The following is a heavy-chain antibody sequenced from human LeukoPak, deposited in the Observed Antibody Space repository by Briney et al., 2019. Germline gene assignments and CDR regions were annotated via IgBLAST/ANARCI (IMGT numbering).Heavy chain of an antibody. V-gene: IGHV5-51*01. CDR3: ASQYYYGSGSPGAVAFDI. Sequence: GESLKISCKGSGYSFTSYWIGWVRQMPGKGLEWMGIIYPGDSDTRYSPSFQGQVTISADKSISTAYLQWSSLKASDTAMYYCASQYYYGSGSPGAVAFDIWGQGTMVTVSS. CDR2: IYPGDSDT. J-gene: IGHJ3*02. CDR1: GYSFTSYW. D-gene: IGHD3-10*01.